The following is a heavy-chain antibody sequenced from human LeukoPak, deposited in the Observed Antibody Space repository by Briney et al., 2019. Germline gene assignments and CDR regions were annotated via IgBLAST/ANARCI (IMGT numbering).Heavy chain of an antibody. CDR1: GFTFGDYA. J-gene: IGHJ4*02. CDR3: TRVTYYYDNSGYFHFDS. D-gene: IGHD3-22*01. V-gene: IGHV3-49*04. CDR2: IRRKAHGGTT. Sequence: GGSLRLSCTPSGFTFGDYAMSWVRQAPGKGLEWVSFIRRKAHGGTTEYAASVNGKFSSSRDDSKSIAYLQMNSLKTEDTAVYFCTRVTYYYDNSGYFHFDSWGQGSLVTVSS.